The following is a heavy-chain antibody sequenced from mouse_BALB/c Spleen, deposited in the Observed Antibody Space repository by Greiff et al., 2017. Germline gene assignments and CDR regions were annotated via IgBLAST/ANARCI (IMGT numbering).Heavy chain of an antibody. CDR1: GYTFTDYV. CDR2: IYPGSGST. Sequence: QVQLKESGPELVKPGASVKMSCKASGYTFTDYVISWVKQRTGQGLEWIGEIYPGSGSTYYNEKFKGKATLTADKSSNTAYMQLSSLTSEDSAVYFCAWGNRFAYWGQGTLVTVSA. CDR3: AWGNRFAY. V-gene: IGHV1-77*01. D-gene: IGHD2-1*01. J-gene: IGHJ3*01.